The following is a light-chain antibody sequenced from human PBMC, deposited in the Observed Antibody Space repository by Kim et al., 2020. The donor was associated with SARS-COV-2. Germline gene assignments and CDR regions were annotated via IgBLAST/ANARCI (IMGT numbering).Light chain of an antibody. V-gene: IGKV1D-12*01. Sequence: DIQMTQSPSSVSASVRDRVTITCRASQDISTWLAWYQQKPGQVPKLLIYAASTLQSGVPSRFSGSGSGTDFTLTISSLQPEDIATYYCQQAKSFPLTFGGGTKVDIK. CDR2: AAS. CDR3: QQAKSFPLT. J-gene: IGKJ4*01. CDR1: QDISTW.